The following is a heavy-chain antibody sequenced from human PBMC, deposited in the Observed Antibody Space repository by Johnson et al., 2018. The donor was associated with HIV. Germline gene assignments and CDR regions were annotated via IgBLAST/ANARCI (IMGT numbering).Heavy chain of an antibody. J-gene: IGHJ3*02. V-gene: IGHV3-11*04. D-gene: IGHD2-21*01. CDR2: ISSGGSSI. CDR3: ARVSMLFIAADAFDI. Sequence: QVQLVESGGGLVKPGGSLRLSCAASGFIFSDYYMSWIRQAPGKGLEWVSYISSGGSSIYYADSVKGRFTIARDNAKKSMYLQMNSLRAEDTAVYYCARVSMLFIAADAFDIWGQGTMVTVSS. CDR1: GFIFSDYY.